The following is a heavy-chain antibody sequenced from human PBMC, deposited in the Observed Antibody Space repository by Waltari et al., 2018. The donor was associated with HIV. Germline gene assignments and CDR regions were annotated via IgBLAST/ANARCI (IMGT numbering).Heavy chain of an antibody. V-gene: IGHV2-5*01. Sequence: QITLKESGPTLVKPTQTLTLTCSFSGFSFTASGVGVGWIRQPPGKALEWLAVTYWNEEKRYRPSLRSRLTITRDTSKNQVVLTSFNVDPVDTATYYCVQTDCTSTSCRGGYYYGMEVWGHGTTVTVSS. CDR3: VQTDCTSTSCRGGYYYGMEV. CDR1: GFSFTASGVG. CDR2: TYWNEEK. J-gene: IGHJ6*02. D-gene: IGHD2-2*01.